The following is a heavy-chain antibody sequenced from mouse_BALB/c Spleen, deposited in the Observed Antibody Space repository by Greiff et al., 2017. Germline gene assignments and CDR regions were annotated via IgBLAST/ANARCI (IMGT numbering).Heavy chain of an antibody. V-gene: IGHV5-17*02. D-gene: IGHD2-1*01. Sequence: EVKLQESGGGLVQPGGSRKLSCAASGFTFSSFGMHWVRQAPEKGLEWVAYISSGSSTIYYADTVKGRFTISRDNPKNTLFLQMTSLRSEDTAMYYCARSGGNHYAMDYWGQGTSVTVSS. J-gene: IGHJ4*01. CDR3: ARSGGNHYAMDY. CDR1: GFTFSSFG. CDR2: ISSGSSTI.